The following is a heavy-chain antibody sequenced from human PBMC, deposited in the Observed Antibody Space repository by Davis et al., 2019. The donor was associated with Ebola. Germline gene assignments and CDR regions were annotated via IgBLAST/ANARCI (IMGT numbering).Heavy chain of an antibody. CDR2: IYRDGRT. CDR3: ARHVNGDFWYFDL. V-gene: IGHV3-53*01. Sequence: GESLKISCAASGFIVSDKYMSWVRQAPGKGLEWVSVIYRDGRTYYADSVKGRFTIPRDNSKNTVYLQTNSLRAEDTAVYYGARHVNGDFWYFDLWGRGTRVTVSS. J-gene: IGHJ2*01. CDR1: GFIVSDKY. D-gene: IGHD4-17*01.